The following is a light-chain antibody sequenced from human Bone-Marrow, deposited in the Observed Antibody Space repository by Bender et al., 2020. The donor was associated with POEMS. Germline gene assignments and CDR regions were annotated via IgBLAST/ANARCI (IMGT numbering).Light chain of an antibody. CDR2: QTS. V-gene: IGLV1-47*01. J-gene: IGLJ2*01. CDR3: QIWDNSGDHALV. CDR1: RSNIGDNY. Sequence: QSVPTQPPSVSGTPGQRVTISCSGSRSNIGDNYVYWYQHLPGTAPKLLIYQTSQRPSGIPDRFSGSNSANTATLTISRVEAGDEADYYCQIWDNSGDHALVFGGGTKLTVL.